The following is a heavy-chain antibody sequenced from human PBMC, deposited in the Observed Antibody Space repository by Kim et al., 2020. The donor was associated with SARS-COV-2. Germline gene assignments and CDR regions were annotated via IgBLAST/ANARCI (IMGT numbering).Heavy chain of an antibody. V-gene: IGHV4-59*01. CDR2: IYYSGST. CDR1: GGSISSYY. J-gene: IGHJ6*02. CDR3: ARANSIEWLVDYYYYGMDV. Sequence: SETLSLTCTVSGGSISSYYWSWIRQPPGKGLEWIGYIYYSGSTNYNPSLKSRVTISVDTSKNKFSLKLSSVTAADTAVYYCARANSIEWLVDYYYYGMDVWGQGTTVTVSS. D-gene: IGHD6-19*01.